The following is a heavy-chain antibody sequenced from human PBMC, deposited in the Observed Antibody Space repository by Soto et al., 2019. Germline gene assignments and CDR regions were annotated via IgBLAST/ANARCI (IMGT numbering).Heavy chain of an antibody. CDR2: ISAYNGNT. D-gene: IGHD3-3*01. CDR1: GYTFTSYY. J-gene: IGHJ6*02. V-gene: IGHV1-18*04. Sequence: ASVKVSCKASGYTFTSYYMHWVRQAPGQGLEWMGWISAYNGNTNYAQKLQGRVTMTTDTSTSTAYMELRSLRSDDTAVYYCARDRSRGYYDFWSGYYDYGMDVWGQGTTVTVSS. CDR3: ARDRSRGYYDFWSGYYDYGMDV.